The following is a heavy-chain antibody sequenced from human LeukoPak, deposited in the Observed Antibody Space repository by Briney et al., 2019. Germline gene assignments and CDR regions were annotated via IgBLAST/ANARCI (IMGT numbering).Heavy chain of an antibody. J-gene: IGHJ4*02. V-gene: IGHV4-59*08. CDR3: ARLVGAAMVMSYFDY. Sequence: SETLSLTCTVSGGSISSYYWSWIRQPPGKGLEWIGYIYYSGSTNYNPSLKSRVTISVDTSKNQFSLKLSSVTAADTAVYYCARLVGAAMVMSYFDYWGQGTLVTVSS. CDR1: GGSISSYY. D-gene: IGHD5-18*01. CDR2: IYYSGST.